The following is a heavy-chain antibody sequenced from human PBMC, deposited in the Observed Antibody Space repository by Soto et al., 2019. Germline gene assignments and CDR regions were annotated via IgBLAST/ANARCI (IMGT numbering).Heavy chain of an antibody. CDR1: GGSISSHY. D-gene: IGHD3-9*01. CDR3: ARHSTYYDILTGYYPLYYFDY. V-gene: IGHV4-59*08. CDR2: IYYSGST. J-gene: IGHJ4*02. Sequence: PSETLSLTCTVSGGSISSHYWSWIRQPPGKGLEWIGYIYYSGSTNYNPSLKSRVTISVDTSKNQFSLKLSSVTAADTAVYYCARHSTYYDILTGYYPLYYFDYWGQGTLVTVSS.